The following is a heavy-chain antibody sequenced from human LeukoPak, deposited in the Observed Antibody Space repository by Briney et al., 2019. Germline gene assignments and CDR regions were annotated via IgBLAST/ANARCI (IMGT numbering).Heavy chain of an antibody. J-gene: IGHJ4*02. CDR1: GFTFSSYS. D-gene: IGHD3-9*01. V-gene: IGHV3-21*01. CDR3: ARVGTSYDILTGYVYYFDY. CDR2: ISSSSSYI. Sequence: GGSLRLSSAASGFTFSSYSMNWVRQAPGKGLEWVSSISSSSSYIYYADSVKGRFTISRDNAKNSLYLQMNSLRAEDTAVYYCARVGTSYDILTGYVYYFDYWGQGTLVTVSS.